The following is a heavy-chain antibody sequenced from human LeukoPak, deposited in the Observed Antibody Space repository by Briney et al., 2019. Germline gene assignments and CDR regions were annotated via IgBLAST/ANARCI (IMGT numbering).Heavy chain of an antibody. CDR3: ARVGTEVAGIDFDY. V-gene: IGHV3-48*01. Sequence: GGSLRLSCAVSGFSLSTYHMSWVRQAPGKGLEWISYMTSGSDTIYYADSLKGRVTISRDNDKNSLYLQMNSLRVDDTARYYCARVGTEVAGIDFDYWGQASLVTVSS. D-gene: IGHD6-19*01. CDR2: MTSGSDTI. J-gene: IGHJ4*02. CDR1: GFSLSTYH.